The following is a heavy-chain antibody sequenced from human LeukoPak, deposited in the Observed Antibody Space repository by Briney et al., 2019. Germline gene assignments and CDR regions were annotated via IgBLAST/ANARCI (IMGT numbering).Heavy chain of an antibody. Sequence: SETLSLTCTVSGGSISSYYWSWIRQPPGKGLEWIGYIYYGGSTNYNPSLKSRVTISVDTSKNQFSLKLSSVTAADTAVYYCARHDLYSYYYFDYWGQGTLVTVSS. V-gene: IGHV4-59*08. J-gene: IGHJ4*02. CDR1: GGSISSYY. CDR2: IYYGGST. CDR3: ARHDLYSYYYFDY. D-gene: IGHD1-26*01.